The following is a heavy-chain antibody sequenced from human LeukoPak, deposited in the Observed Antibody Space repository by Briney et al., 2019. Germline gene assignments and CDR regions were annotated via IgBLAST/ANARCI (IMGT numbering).Heavy chain of an antibody. CDR3: ARHRRYTTGSEEYDY. Sequence: PSETLSLTCTVSGDSISSSSYYWAWIRQPPGKGLEWIGSIYYSGTTYYNPSLKSRVTISVDTSKNQFSLKVSSVTAADTAVYYCARHRRYTTGSEEYDYWGQGTLVTVSS. V-gene: IGHV4-39*01. D-gene: IGHD2-8*02. CDR1: GDSISSSSYY. CDR2: IYYSGTT. J-gene: IGHJ4*02.